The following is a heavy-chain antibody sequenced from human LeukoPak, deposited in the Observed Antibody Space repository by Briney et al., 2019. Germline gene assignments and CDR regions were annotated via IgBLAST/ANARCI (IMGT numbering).Heavy chain of an antibody. CDR2: IYYSGST. D-gene: IGHD3-10*01. J-gene: IGHJ5*02. CDR3: ARAMVRGVPQMGWFDP. CDR1: GGSISSHY. Sequence: SETLSLTCTVSGGSISSHYWSWIRQPPGKGLEWIGYIYYSGSTNYNPSLKSRVTISVDTSKNQSSLKLSSVTAADTAVYYCARAMVRGVPQMGWFDPWGQGTLVTVSS. V-gene: IGHV4-59*11.